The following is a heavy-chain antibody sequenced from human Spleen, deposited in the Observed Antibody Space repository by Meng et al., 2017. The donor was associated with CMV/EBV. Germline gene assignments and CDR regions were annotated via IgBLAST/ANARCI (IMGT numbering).Heavy chain of an antibody. CDR1: GGSFSGYY. V-gene: IGHV4-34*01. J-gene: IGHJ5*02. CDR3: ARGETTSGLRFDP. Sequence: GSLRLSCAVYGGSFSGYYWSWIRQPPGKGLEWIGEINHSGSTNYNPSLKSRVTISVDTSKNQFSLKLSSLTAADTALYYCARGETTSGLRFDPWGQGTLVTVSS. D-gene: IGHD1/OR15-1a*01. CDR2: INHSGST.